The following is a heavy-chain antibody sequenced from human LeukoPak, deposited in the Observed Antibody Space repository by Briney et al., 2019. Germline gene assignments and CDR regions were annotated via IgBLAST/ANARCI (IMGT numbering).Heavy chain of an antibody. V-gene: IGHV3-23*01. CDR2: ISDSGDRT. CDR1: VFAFSSLD. J-gene: IGHJ4*02. CDR3: AKDARRSSGWWFFDH. D-gene: IGHD6-19*01. Sequence: PGGSLRLSCAASVFAFSSLDMGGVRQAPGKGLEWVSAISDSGDRTYYADSMKGRFTLSRDNSKNTLYLQMNSLRAEDTAVYYCAKDARRSSGWWFFDHWGQGTLVTVSS.